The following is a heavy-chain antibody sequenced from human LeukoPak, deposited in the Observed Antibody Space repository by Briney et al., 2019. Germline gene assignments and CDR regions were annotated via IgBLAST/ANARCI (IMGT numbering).Heavy chain of an antibody. CDR1: GFTFSNYD. CDR3: GRGRPRGYSGYVIDY. Sequence: PGGSLRLSCATSGFTFSNYDMNWVRQAPGKGLEWVSSINIRNYIYYADSVKGRFTISRDNAKNTLYLQMNSLRAEDTAAFYCGRGRPRGYSGYVIDYWGQGTPITVSS. CDR2: INIRNYI. J-gene: IGHJ4*02. V-gene: IGHV3-69-1*01. D-gene: IGHD5-12*01.